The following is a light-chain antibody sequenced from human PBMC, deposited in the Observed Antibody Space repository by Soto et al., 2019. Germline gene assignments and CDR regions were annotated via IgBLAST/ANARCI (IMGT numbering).Light chain of an antibody. V-gene: IGKV3-15*01. CDR3: QQYNKWPRT. CDR1: QSVSSN. Sequence: EIVMTQSPATLSMSPGERATLSCRASQSVSSNLAWYQQKPGQAPRLLIYGASTGATGIPARFSGSGSGTEFILTISSLQSEDFAVYYCQQYNKWPRTFGQGTKVEIK. CDR2: GAS. J-gene: IGKJ1*01.